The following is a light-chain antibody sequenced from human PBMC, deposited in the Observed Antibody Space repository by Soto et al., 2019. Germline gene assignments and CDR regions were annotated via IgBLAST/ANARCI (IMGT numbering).Light chain of an antibody. CDR3: QQSYSTPYT. CDR1: QSISSY. Sequence: DIQMTQSPSSLSASVGDRVTITCRASQSISSYLNWYQQKPGKAPKLLIYAASSLQSGVPSRFSGSGSGTDXXXTISSLQPEDFATYYCQQSYSTPYTFGQGTKLEIK. V-gene: IGKV1-39*01. J-gene: IGKJ2*01. CDR2: AAS.